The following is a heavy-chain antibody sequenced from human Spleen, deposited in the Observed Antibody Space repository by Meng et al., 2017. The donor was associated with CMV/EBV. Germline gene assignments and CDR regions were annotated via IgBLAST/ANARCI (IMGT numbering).Heavy chain of an antibody. CDR2: IDYSGST. CDR1: GGSFSTYY. D-gene: IGHD3-16*01. CDR3: ARVGDWYFDP. Sequence: SETLSLTCTVSGGSFSTYYWSWIRQPPGKGLEWIGYIDYSGSTNYNPSLKSRVTISIDTSKNQFSLKLCSVTAADTADYYCARVGDWYFDPWGRGTLVTVSS. J-gene: IGHJ2*01. V-gene: IGHV4-59*01.